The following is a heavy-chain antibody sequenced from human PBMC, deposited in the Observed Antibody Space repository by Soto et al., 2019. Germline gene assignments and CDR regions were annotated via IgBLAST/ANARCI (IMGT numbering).Heavy chain of an antibody. J-gene: IGHJ4*02. CDR2: INGDGSIT. CDR3: AREVWVPDY. V-gene: IGHV3-74*01. D-gene: IGHD3-16*01. Sequence: PGGSRRLSCTASGFTFSSYWMHWVRQVPGKGLVWVSRINGDGSITDYADSVKGRFTISRDNARNTLYLQINSLRVEDTAVYHCAREVWVPDYWGQGTLVTFYS. CDR1: GFTFSSYW.